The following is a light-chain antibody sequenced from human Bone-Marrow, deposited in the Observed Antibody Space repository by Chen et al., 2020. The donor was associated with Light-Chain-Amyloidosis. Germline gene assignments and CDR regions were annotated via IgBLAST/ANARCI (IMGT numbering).Light chain of an antibody. Sequence: SYELTQPPSVSVSPAQTARITCSGDDLPTKYAYWYQQKPGQAPVLVIHRETERPSGISERFSGSSSGTTATLTISGVQAEDEADYHCQSADSSGTYEVIFGGGTKLTV. CDR3: QSADSSGTYEVI. CDR2: RET. CDR1: DLPTKY. J-gene: IGLJ2*01. V-gene: IGLV3-25*03.